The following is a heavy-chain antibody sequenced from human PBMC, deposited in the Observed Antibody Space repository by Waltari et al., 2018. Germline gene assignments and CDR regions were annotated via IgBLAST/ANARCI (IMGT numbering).Heavy chain of an antibody. D-gene: IGHD3-10*02. Sequence: QVQLVQSGAEVKKPGASVKVSCKASGYTFTSYAMHWVRQAPGQRLEWMGWINAGNGNTKYSQKFQGRVTITRDTSASTAYTELSSLRSEDTAVYYCARVGRVPLFDFDYWGQGTLVTVSS. J-gene: IGHJ4*02. CDR3: ARVGRVPLFDFDY. CDR1: GYTFTSYA. CDR2: INAGNGNT. V-gene: IGHV1-3*01.